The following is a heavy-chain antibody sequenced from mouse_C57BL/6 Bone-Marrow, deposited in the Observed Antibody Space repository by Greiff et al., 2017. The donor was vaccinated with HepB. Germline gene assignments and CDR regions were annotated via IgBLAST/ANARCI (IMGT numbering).Heavy chain of an antibody. CDR1: GYSFTGYY. CDR3: ARSGYYYAMDY. CDR2: INPSTGGT. J-gene: IGHJ4*01. V-gene: IGHV1-42*01. Sequence: VQLQQSGPELVKPGASVKISCKASGYSFTGYYMNWVKQSPEKSLEWIGEINPSTGGTTYNQKFKAKATLTVDKSSSTAYMQLKSLTSEDSAVYYCARSGYYYAMDYWGQGTSVTVSS. D-gene: IGHD3-1*01.